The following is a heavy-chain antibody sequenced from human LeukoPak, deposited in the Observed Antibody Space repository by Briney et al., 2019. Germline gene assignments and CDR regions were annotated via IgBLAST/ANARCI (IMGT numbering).Heavy chain of an antibody. Sequence: PGGSLRLSCAASGFTFSSYATHWVRQAPGKGLEWVAVISYDGSNKYYADSVKGRFTISRDNSKNTLYLQMNSLRAEDTAVYYCARDDQMGYVWGSYRPWPLYWGQGTLVTVSS. V-gene: IGHV3-30*04. CDR3: ARDDQMGYVWGSYRPWPLY. CDR2: ISYDGSNK. J-gene: IGHJ4*02. D-gene: IGHD3-16*02. CDR1: GFTFSSYA.